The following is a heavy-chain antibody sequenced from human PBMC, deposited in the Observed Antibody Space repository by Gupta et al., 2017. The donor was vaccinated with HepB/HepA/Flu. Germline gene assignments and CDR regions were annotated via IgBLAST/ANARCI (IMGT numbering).Heavy chain of an antibody. CDR3: AKFIVVVPAASRVGAFDI. D-gene: IGHD2-2*01. Sequence: EVQLLESGGGLVQPGGSLRLSCAASGFTFSSYAMSWVRQAPGKGLEWVSAISGSGGSTYYADSVKGRFTISRDNSKNTLYLQMNSLRAEDTAVYYCAKFIVVVPAASRVGAFDIWGQGTMVTVSS. V-gene: IGHV3-23*01. J-gene: IGHJ3*02. CDR1: GFTFSSYA. CDR2: ISGSGGST.